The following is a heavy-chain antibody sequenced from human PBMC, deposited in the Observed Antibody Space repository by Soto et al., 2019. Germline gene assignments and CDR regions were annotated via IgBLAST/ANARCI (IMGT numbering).Heavy chain of an antibody. V-gene: IGHV4-30-4*01. D-gene: IGHD5-12*01. CDR3: ARWLGYGPHFDY. CDR2: IYYSGST. Sequence: QVQLQESGPGLVKPSQTLSLTCTVSGGSISSGDYYWSWIRQPPGKGLEWIGYIYYSGSTYYNPSLKGRVTLSVDTSKNQFSLKLSSVTAADTAVYYCARWLGYGPHFDYWGQGTLVTVSS. J-gene: IGHJ4*02. CDR1: GGSISSGDYY.